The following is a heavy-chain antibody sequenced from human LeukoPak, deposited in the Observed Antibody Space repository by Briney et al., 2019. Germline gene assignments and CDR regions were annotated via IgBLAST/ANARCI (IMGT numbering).Heavy chain of an antibody. CDR2: ISAYKGNT. J-gene: IGHJ4*02. D-gene: IGHD3-10*01. CDR1: GYTFTSYG. V-gene: IGHV1-18*01. CDR3: ARDNYGSGSYYKPASDY. Sequence: ASVKVSCKASGYTFTSYGISWVRQAPGQGLEWMGWISAYKGNTNYAQKLQGRVTMTTDTSTTIAYMELRSLRSDDTAVYYCARDNYGSGSYYKPASDYWGQGTLVTVSS.